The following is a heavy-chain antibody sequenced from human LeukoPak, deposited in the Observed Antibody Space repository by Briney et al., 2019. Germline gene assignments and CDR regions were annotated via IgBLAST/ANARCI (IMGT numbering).Heavy chain of an antibody. J-gene: IGHJ2*01. D-gene: IGHD3-16*01. CDR1: GFTLSSYA. V-gene: IGHV3-23*01. CDR2: IWGSGTST. CDR3: AQGARADTYWYLDL. Sequence: PGGSLRLSCAASGFTLSSYAMSWVRQAPGKGLEWVSSIWGSGTSTFYADSVKGRFTISRDNSKNTLYLQMNSLRAEDTAAYYCAQGARADTYWYLDLWGRGTLVTVSS.